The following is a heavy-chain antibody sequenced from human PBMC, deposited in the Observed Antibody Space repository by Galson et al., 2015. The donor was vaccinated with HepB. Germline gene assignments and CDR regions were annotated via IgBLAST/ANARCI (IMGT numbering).Heavy chain of an antibody. CDR2: ISSSSYT. D-gene: IGHD5-18*01. Sequence: SLRLSCAASGFTFSDYYMSWIRQAPGKGLEWVSYISSSSYTNYADSVKGRFTISRDNAKNSLYLQMNSLRAEDTAVYYCARWVEGYSYGYYYYYGMDVWGQGTTVTVSS. J-gene: IGHJ6*02. CDR3: ARWVEGYSYGYYYYYGMDV. CDR1: GFTFSDYY. V-gene: IGHV3-11*06.